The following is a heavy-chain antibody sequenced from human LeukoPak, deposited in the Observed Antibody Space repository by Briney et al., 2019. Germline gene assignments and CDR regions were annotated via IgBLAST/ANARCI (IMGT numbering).Heavy chain of an antibody. CDR2: IYYSGST. CDR3: ARLPIVRAVDY. D-gene: IGHD1-26*01. Sequence: SETLSLTCTVSGGSISSSSYYWGWIRQPPGKGLEWIGSIYYSGSTYYNPSLKSRVTISVDTSKNQFSLKLSSVTAADTAVYYCARLPIVRAVDYWGQGTLVTVSS. CDR1: GGSISSSSYY. V-gene: IGHV4-39*01. J-gene: IGHJ4*02.